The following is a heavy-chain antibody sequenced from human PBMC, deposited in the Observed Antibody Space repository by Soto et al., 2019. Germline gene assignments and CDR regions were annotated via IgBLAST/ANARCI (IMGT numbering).Heavy chain of an antibody. J-gene: IGHJ4*02. CDR3: AKVALRYCSSTSCYAGVDC. CDR1: GFTFDDYA. D-gene: IGHD2-2*01. V-gene: IGHV3-9*01. CDR2: ISWNSGSI. Sequence: EVQLVESGGGLVQPGRSLRLSCAASGFTFDDYAMHWVRQAPGKGLEWVSGISWNSGSIGYADSVKGRFTISRDNAKNSLYLQMNSLRAEDTALYYCAKVALRYCSSTSCYAGVDCWGQGTLVTVSS.